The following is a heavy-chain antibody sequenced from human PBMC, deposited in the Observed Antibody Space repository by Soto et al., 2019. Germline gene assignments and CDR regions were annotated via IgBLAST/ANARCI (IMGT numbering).Heavy chain of an antibody. CDR3: ARHVLQIAVTNKDRFDY. V-gene: IGHV4-39*01. CDR2: IYYSGST. J-gene: IGHJ4*02. D-gene: IGHD4-17*01. Sequence: PSETLSLTCTVSGGSISSSSYYWGWIRQPPGKGLEWIGSIYYSGSTYYNPSLKSRGTISVDTSKKQFSLKLSSVTAADTAVYSCARHVLQIAVTNKDRFDYRGQGTLVTVSS. CDR1: GGSISSSSYY.